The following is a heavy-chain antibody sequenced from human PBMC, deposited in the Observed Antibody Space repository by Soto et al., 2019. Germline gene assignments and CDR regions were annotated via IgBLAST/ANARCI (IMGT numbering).Heavy chain of an antibody. J-gene: IGHJ4*02. CDR3: TREYCGGDCVLDS. CDR2: INPYSESA. Sequence: ASVKVSCKASGYNFTSHYIQWVRQAPGQGLEWMGIINPYSESATYTQKFQGRLTMTRDTSSNTVFMELSSLRLEDTAVYYCTREYCGGDCVLDSWGKGTRVTVS. V-gene: IGHV1-46*01. D-gene: IGHD2-21*02. CDR1: GYNFTSHY.